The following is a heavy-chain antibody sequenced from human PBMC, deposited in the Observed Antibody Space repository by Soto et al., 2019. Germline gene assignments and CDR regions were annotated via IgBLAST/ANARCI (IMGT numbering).Heavy chain of an antibody. D-gene: IGHD1-26*01. CDR3: ARDREGATRFWFDP. Sequence: QVQLVESGGGVVQPGRSRRLSCAASGFTFSSYGMHWVRQAPGKGLEWVAVIWYDGSNKYYADSVKGRFTISRDNSKNTLYLQMNSLRAEDTAVYYCARDREGATRFWFDPWGQGTLVTVSS. V-gene: IGHV3-33*01. CDR1: GFTFSSYG. CDR2: IWYDGSNK. J-gene: IGHJ5*02.